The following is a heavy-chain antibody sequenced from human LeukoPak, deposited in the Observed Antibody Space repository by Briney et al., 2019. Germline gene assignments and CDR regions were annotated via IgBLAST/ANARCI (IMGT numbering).Heavy chain of an antibody. D-gene: IGHD3-22*01. CDR3: ARHCDSSGFYFDY. CDR2: IYYSGST. CDR1: GGSISSHY. V-gene: IGHV4-59*08. J-gene: IGHJ4*02. Sequence: SETLSLTCTVSGGSISSHYWSWIRQPSGKGLEWIGYIYYSGSTDYNPSLKSRVTISVDTSKNQFSLKLGSVTAADTAVYYCARHCDSSGFYFDYWGQGTLVTVSS.